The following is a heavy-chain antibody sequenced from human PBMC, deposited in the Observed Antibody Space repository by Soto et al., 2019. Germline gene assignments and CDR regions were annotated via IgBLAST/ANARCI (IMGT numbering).Heavy chain of an antibody. CDR2: LSAYNGNT. D-gene: IGHD5-12*01. J-gene: IGHJ5*02. CDR3: ARVVRVLKYSGYFEGFDP. V-gene: IGHV1-18*01. Sequence: ASVKVSCKASGYTFTSYGISWVRQAPGQGLEWMGWLSAYNGNTNYAQKLQGRVTMTTDTSTSTAYMELRSLRSDDTAVYYCARVVRVLKYSGYFEGFDPWGQGTLVTVSS. CDR1: GYTFTSYG.